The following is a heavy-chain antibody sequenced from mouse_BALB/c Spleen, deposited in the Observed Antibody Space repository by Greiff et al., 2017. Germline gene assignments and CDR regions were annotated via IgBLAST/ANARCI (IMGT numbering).Heavy chain of an antibody. V-gene: IGHV5-17*02. CDR1: GFTFSSFG. CDR2: ISSGSSTI. J-gene: IGHJ2*01. CDR3: ARSDRFHFDY. D-gene: IGHD2-14*01. Sequence: EVKLMESGGGLVQPGGSRKLSCAASGFTFSSFGMHWVRQAPEKGLEWVAYISSGSSTIYYADTVKGRFTISRDNPKNTLFLQMTSLRSEDTAMYYCARSDRFHFDYWGQGTTLTVSS.